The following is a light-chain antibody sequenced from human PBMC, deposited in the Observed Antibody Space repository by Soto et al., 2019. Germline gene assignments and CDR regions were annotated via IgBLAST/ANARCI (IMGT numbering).Light chain of an antibody. V-gene: IGKV2-30*01. CDR3: MQGTHWPFT. Sequence: DVVMTQSPLSLPVTLGQPASISCRSSQSLVDSDGNTYLNWFQQRPGQSPRRLIYKVSNRDSGVPDRFSGSGSDTDFTLKISRVEAEDVGVFYCMQGTHWPFTFGPGTKVDI. CDR1: QSLVDSDGNTY. CDR2: KVS. J-gene: IGKJ3*01.